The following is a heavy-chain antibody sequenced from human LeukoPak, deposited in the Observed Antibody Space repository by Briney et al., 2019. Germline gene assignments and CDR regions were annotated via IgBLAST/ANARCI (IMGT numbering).Heavy chain of an antibody. CDR2: INHSGST. D-gene: IGHD5-12*01. J-gene: IGHJ4*02. Sequence: SETLSLTCAVYGGSFSGYYWSWIRQPPGKGLEWIGEINHSGSTNYNPSLKSRVTISVDTSKNQFSLKLSSVTAADTAVYYCARDGYSGSDALWGQGTLVTISS. CDR3: ARDGYSGSDAL. V-gene: IGHV4-34*01. CDR1: GGSFSGYY.